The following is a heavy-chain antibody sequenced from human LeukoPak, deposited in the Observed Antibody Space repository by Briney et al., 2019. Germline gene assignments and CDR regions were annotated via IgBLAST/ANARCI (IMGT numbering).Heavy chain of an antibody. V-gene: IGHV1-69*01. CDR2: IIPIFGTA. CDR1: GGTFSSYA. Sequence: GSSVKVSFKASGGTFSSYAISWVRQAPGQGLEWMGGIIPIFGTANYAQKFQGRVTITADESTSTAYKELSSLRSEDTAVYYCARTVPVKSGSYPCWGQGTLVTVSS. J-gene: IGHJ4*02. D-gene: IGHD1-26*01. CDR3: ARTVPVKSGSYPC.